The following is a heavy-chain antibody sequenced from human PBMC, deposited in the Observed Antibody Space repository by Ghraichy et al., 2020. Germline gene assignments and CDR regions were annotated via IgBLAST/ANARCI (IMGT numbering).Heavy chain of an antibody. J-gene: IGHJ5*02. CDR2: IYYSGST. V-gene: IGHV4-59*01. CDR3: ARDLGERGHADWFDP. D-gene: IGHD3-10*01. Sequence: IGYIYYSGSTNYNPSLKSRVTISVDTSKNQFSLKLSSVTAADTAVYYCARDLGERGHADWFDPWGQGTLVTVSS.